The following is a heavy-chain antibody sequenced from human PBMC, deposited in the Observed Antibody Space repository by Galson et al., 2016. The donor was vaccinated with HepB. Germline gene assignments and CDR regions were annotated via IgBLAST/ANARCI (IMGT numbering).Heavy chain of an antibody. V-gene: IGHV3-30*18. CDR3: AKELWLFRHPGVGYLDY. CDR2: ISFDGTNK. CDR1: GFTFTTYG. D-gene: IGHD2-21*01. Sequence: SLRLSCAASGFTFTTYGMHWVRRPPGKGLESVAIISFDGTNKYYADSVKGRFTISRDNSKNTLYLQMNSLRAEDTAVYYCAKELWLFRHPGVGYLDYWGQGTLVTVSS. J-gene: IGHJ4*02.